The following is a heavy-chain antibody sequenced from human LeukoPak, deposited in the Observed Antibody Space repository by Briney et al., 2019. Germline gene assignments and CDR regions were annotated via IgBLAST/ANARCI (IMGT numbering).Heavy chain of an antibody. CDR2: IFTGGST. CDR1: GGSINNSNHF. CDR3: GFGEGDF. D-gene: IGHD3-10*01. V-gene: IGHV4-61*02. J-gene: IGHJ4*02. Sequence: SETLSLTCTVSGGSINNSNHFWTWIRQPAGKGLEWIGRIFTGGSTNYNPSLESRLTMSIDTSKNQFSLKLNSVTAADTAMYFCGFGEGDFWGQGALVTVSS.